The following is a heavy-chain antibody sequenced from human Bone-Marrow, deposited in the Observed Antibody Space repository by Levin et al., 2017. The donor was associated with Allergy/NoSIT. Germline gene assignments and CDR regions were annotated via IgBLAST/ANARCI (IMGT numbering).Heavy chain of an antibody. V-gene: IGHV3-30-3*01. CDR3: ARDPKDSSGYYYYYYYGMDV. D-gene: IGHD3-22*01. Sequence: QPGGSLRLSCAASGFTFSSYAMHWVRQAPGKGLEWVAVISYDGSNKYYADSVKGRFTISRDNSKNTLYLQMNSLRAEDTAVYYCARDPKDSSGYYYYYYYGMDVWGQGTTVTVSS. CDR2: ISYDGSNK. J-gene: IGHJ6*02. CDR1: GFTFSSYA.